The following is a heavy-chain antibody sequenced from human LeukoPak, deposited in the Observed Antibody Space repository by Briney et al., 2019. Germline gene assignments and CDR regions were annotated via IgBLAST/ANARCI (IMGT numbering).Heavy chain of an antibody. CDR2: ISTSSRYI. D-gene: IGHD2-2*01. CDR1: GFTFSNYN. V-gene: IGHV3-21*01. Sequence: GGSLRLSCAASGFTFSNYNMNWVRQAPGKGLEWVSSISTSSRYIYYRDSVKGRFTISRDDAKNSLYLQMNSLRVEDTAVYYCARADCSGSTCYLRRSWFDPWGQGTLVTVSS. J-gene: IGHJ5*02. CDR3: ARADCSGSTCYLRRSWFDP.